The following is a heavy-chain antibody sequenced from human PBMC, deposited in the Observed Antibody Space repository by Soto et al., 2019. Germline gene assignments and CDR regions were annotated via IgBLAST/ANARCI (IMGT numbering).Heavy chain of an antibody. CDR1: GGTFSSYT. V-gene: IGHV1-69*02. Sequence: QVQLVQSGAEVKKPGSSVKVSCKASGGTFSSYTISWVRQAPGPGLEWMGRIIPILGLANYAQKFQGRVTITADKSTITAYMELSSLRPEDTAVYYCARARRVGGPRGAFDIWGQGTMVTVSS. CDR3: ARARRVGGPRGAFDI. J-gene: IGHJ3*02. CDR2: IIPILGLA. D-gene: IGHD6-6*01.